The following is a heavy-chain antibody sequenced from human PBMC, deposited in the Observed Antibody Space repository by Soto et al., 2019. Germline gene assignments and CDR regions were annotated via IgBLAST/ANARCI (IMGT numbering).Heavy chain of an antibody. J-gene: IGHJ6*02. V-gene: IGHV4-4*07. CDR2: IYTSGST. D-gene: IGHD6-19*01. Sequence: QVQLQESGPGLVKPSETLSLTCTVSGGSISSYYWSWIRQPAGKGLEWIGRIYTSGSTNYNPSLKRRVTMSVDTSKNQFSLKLSSVTAADTAVYYCARDQTEVYSSGSVYYYYGMDVWGQGTTVTVSS. CDR1: GGSISSYY. CDR3: ARDQTEVYSSGSVYYYYGMDV.